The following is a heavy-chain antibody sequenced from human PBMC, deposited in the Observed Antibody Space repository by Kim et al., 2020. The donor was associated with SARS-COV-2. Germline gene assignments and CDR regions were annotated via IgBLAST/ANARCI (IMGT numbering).Heavy chain of an antibody. CDR1: GFTFDRYT. J-gene: IGHJ4*02. CDR2: ISTNGYNT. Sequence: GGSLRLSCSASGFTFDRYTMQWVRQAPGKGLEYVSAISTNGYNTYYANSVKGRFTVSRDNSKNMIYLQMNSLRTDDTSVYYCVRASGFADYWGQGTLVIVSA. CDR3: VRASGFADY. D-gene: IGHD3-9*01. V-gene: IGHV3-64D*06.